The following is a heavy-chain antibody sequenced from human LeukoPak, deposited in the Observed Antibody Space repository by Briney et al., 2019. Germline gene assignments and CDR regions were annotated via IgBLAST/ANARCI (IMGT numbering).Heavy chain of an antibody. V-gene: IGHV4-61*02. Sequence: KASQTLSLTCTVSGGSISSGSYYWSWIRQPAGKGLEWIGRIYTSGSTNYNPSLKSRVTISVDTSKNQFSLKLSSVTAADTAVYYCARGLFGGSGSLNWFDPWGQGTLVTVSS. J-gene: IGHJ5*02. CDR3: ARGLFGGSGSLNWFDP. CDR2: IYTSGST. D-gene: IGHD3-10*01. CDR1: GGSISSGSYY.